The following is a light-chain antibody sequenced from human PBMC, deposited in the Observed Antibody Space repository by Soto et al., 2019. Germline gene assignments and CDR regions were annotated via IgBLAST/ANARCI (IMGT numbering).Light chain of an antibody. J-gene: IGKJ4*01. CDR2: AAS. CDR1: QSISSY. Sequence: DIQMTQSPSSLSASVGDRVTITCRASQSISSYLNWYQQKPGKAPKLLIYAASSLQSGVPSRFSGSGSGTDFTLTISSLQPEDFATYYCQPSYSTLALTFGGGTKVEIK. V-gene: IGKV1-39*01. CDR3: QPSYSTLALT.